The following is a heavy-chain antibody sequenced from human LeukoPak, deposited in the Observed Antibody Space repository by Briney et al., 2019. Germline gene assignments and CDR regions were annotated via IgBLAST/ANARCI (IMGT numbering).Heavy chain of an antibody. CDR2: IYTSGST. V-gene: IGHV4-61*02. J-gene: IGHJ6*02. Sequence: SQTLSLTCTVSGGSIGSGSCYWNWIRQPAGKGLEWIGRIYTSGSTNYSPSLNSRVTISIDTSKNQFSLELSSVTAADTAVYYCASPNIYCSGGTCYSVGDYYGMDVWGQGTTVTVSS. D-gene: IGHD2-15*01. CDR3: ASPNIYCSGGTCYSVGDYYGMDV. CDR1: GGSIGSGSCY.